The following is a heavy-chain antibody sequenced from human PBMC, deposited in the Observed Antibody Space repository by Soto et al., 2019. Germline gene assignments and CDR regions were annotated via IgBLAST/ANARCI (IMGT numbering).Heavy chain of an antibody. J-gene: IGHJ4*02. V-gene: IGHV4-34*01. CDR3: ARGRSPSRSYWFYFDY. CDR1: GGSFSGYY. Sequence: SETLSLTCAVYGGSFSGYYWSWIRQPPGKGLEWIGEINHSGSTNYNPSLKSRVTISVDKSKNQFSLKLSSVTAADTAVYYCARGRSPSRSYWFYFDYWGQGSLVTVSS. CDR2: INHSGST. D-gene: IGHD3-10*01.